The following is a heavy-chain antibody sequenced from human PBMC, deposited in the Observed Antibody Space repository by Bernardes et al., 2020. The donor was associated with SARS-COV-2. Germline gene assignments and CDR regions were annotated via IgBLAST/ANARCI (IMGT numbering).Heavy chain of an antibody. CDR1: GFTFSSYA. D-gene: IGHD6-13*01. CDR3: AKGSGVAAAN. Sequence: WGTLRLSCAASGFTFSSYAMSWVRKGPGKGLEWVSAISGSGCSRYYADSVKGRFTISRDNSKNTLYLQMNSLRAEDTAVYYCAKGSGVAAANWGQGTLVTVSS. V-gene: IGHV3-23*01. J-gene: IGHJ4*02. CDR2: ISGSGCSR.